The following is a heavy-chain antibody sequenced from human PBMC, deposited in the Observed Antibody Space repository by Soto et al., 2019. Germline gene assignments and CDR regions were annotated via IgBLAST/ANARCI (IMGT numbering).Heavy chain of an antibody. CDR3: ARIGPYCGGDCYPDFDF. CDR1: GFTFNTYG. CDR2: VSGSGGGT. Sequence: LRLSCAASGFTFNTYGMTWVRQAPGKGLEWVSTVSGSGGGTYYADSVKGRFTISRVNSKNTMYLQMSNLRAEDTAVYFCARIGPYCGGDCYPDFDFWGLGTPVTVSS. J-gene: IGHJ4*02. D-gene: IGHD2-21*02. V-gene: IGHV3-23*01.